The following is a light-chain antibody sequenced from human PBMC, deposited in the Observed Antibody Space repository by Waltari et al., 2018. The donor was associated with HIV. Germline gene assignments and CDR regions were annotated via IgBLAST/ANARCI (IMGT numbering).Light chain of an antibody. V-gene: IGLV1-47*02. CDR3: ATWDDSLTGLQVI. CDR1: SSNIGSHD. J-gene: IGLJ2*01. Sequence: QSVLTQPPSASGTPGQMISISCSGSSSNIGSHDVYWYQQLPGTAPKPLIVAPPHRPSGVPDLFSAPKSGTSASLAISGLLSQDEADYFCATWDDSLTGLQVIFGGGTKLTVL. CDR2: APP.